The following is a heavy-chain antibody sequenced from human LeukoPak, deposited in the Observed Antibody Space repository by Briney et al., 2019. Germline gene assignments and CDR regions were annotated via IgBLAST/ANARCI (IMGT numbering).Heavy chain of an antibody. CDR2: LYYSGRT. CDR3: AGGPLDGSASSYFDS. J-gene: IGHJ4*02. V-gene: IGHV4-39*07. D-gene: IGHD3-10*01. Sequence: SETLSLTCTVSGGSMRSSSYSWGWIRQPPGRGLEWFGSLYYSGRTNYKPPLTRRPTISVHTSKTQFCLKLGSVTAAHTAVYYCAGGPLDGSASSYFDSWGQGTLVTVSS. CDR1: GGSMRSSSYS.